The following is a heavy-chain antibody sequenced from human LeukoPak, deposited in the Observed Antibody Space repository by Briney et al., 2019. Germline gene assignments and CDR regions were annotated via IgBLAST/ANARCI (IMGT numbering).Heavy chain of an antibody. V-gene: IGHV3-7*01. CDR1: SFTFSRYW. Sequence: TGGSLRLSCAASSFTFSRYWMSWVRQAPGKGLEWVANINEGANAKYYVDSVKGRFTISRDNAKNSLYLQMNSVRVEDTAVYYCARVGYNDYDLDYWGQGVLVTVSS. D-gene: IGHD5-12*01. CDR2: INEGANAK. CDR3: ARVGYNDYDLDY. J-gene: IGHJ4*02.